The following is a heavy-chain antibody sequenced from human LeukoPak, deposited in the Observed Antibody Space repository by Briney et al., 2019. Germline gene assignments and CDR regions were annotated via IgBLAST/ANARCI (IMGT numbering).Heavy chain of an antibody. CDR3: ARDGFGESNDY. D-gene: IGHD3-10*01. Sequence: GASVKVSCMASGYTFTSYGISCVREAPGQGLEWMGWISAYNGNTNYAQKLQGRVTMTTDTSTSTAYMELRSLRSDDTAVYYCARDGFGESNDYWGQGTLVTVSS. J-gene: IGHJ4*02. CDR1: GYTFTSYG. CDR2: ISAYNGNT. V-gene: IGHV1-18*01.